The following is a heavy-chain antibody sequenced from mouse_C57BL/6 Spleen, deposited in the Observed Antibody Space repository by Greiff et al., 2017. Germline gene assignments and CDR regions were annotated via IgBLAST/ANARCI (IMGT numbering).Heavy chain of an antibody. V-gene: IGHV5-4*03. Sequence: EVKLMESGGGLVKPGGSLKLSCAASGFTFSSYAMSWVRQTPEKRLEWVATISDGGSYTYYPDNVKGRFTISRDNAKNNLYLQMSHLKSEDTAMYYCARVGSNLYYFDYWGKGTTLTVSS. CDR1: GFTFSSYA. CDR2: ISDGGSYT. CDR3: ARVGSNLYYFDY. J-gene: IGHJ2*01. D-gene: IGHD2-5*01.